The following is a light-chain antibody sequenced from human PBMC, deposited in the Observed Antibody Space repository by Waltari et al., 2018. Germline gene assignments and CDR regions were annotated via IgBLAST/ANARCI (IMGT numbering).Light chain of an antibody. CDR2: GAS. V-gene: IGKV3-20*01. Sequence: EVVLTQSPGTLSLSPGERATLSCRASQTVSRRRIAWYLQKPGQAPRLLIYGASGRATAAPEKFGGSGSWTDLSLTISRGEPEDVAVYYCQQFGSSVLYTFGQGTKLEIK. J-gene: IGKJ2*01. CDR3: QQFGSSVLYT. CDR1: QTVSRRR.